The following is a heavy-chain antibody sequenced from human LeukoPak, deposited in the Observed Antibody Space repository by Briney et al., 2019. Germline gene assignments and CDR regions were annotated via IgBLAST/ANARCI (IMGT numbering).Heavy chain of an antibody. D-gene: IGHD6-13*01. V-gene: IGHV4-39*01. Sequence: SSETLSLTCAVYGGSFSGYYWSWLRQPPGKGLEWIGSIYYSGSTYYNPSLKSRVTISVDTSKNQFSLKLSSVTAADTAVYYCARHRQGGIYTSSWYGFDYWGQGTLVTVSS. CDR2: IYYSGST. CDR3: ARHRQGGIYTSSWYGFDY. J-gene: IGHJ4*02. CDR1: GGSFSGYY.